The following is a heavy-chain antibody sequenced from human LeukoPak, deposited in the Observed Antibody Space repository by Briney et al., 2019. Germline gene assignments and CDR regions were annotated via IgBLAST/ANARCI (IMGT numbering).Heavy chain of an antibody. CDR1: GFTFSSYS. J-gene: IGHJ4*02. Sequence: GGSLRLSCAASGFTFSSYSMNWVRQAPGKGLEWVSVIYSGGSTYYADSVKGRFTISRDNSKNTLYLQMNSLGAEDTAVYYCARDPDYYDSSGYSRWGQGTLVTVSS. V-gene: IGHV3-53*01. CDR3: ARDPDYYDSSGYSR. D-gene: IGHD3-22*01. CDR2: IYSGGST.